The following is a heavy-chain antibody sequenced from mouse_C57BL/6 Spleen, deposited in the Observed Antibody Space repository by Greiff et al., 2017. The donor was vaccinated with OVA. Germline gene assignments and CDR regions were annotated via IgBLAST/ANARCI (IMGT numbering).Heavy chain of an antibody. J-gene: IGHJ4*01. CDR2: IHPNSGST. Sequence: QVHVKQPGAELVKPGASVKLSCKASGYTFTSYWMHWVKQRPGQGLEWIGMIHPNSGSTNYNEKFKSKATLTVDKSSSTAYMQLSSLTSEDSAVYYCAGTTVVYYAMDYWGQGTSVTVSS. D-gene: IGHD1-1*01. CDR3: AGTTVVYYAMDY. CDR1: GYTFTSYW. V-gene: IGHV1-64*01.